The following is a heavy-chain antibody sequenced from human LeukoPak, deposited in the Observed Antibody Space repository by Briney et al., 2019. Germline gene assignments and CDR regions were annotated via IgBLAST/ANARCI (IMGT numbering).Heavy chain of an antibody. CDR2: IYSGGST. CDR3: ARNRQEVYFDS. V-gene: IGHV3-53*01. J-gene: IGHJ4*02. CDR1: GFTVSFTY. D-gene: IGHD2/OR15-2a*01. Sequence: TGGSLRLPCAASGFTVSFTYMAWVRQAPGKGLEWVSLIYSGGSTSYADSVKGRFTISRDNSKNTLYLQMNSLRAEDTAVYYCARNRQEVYFDSWGQGALVTVSS.